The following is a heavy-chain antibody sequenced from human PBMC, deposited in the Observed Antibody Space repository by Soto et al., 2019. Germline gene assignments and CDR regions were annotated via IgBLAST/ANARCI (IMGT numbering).Heavy chain of an antibody. V-gene: IGHV1-69*13. CDR3: ARDIGVVVTATRDWYFDL. J-gene: IGHJ2*01. Sequence: ASVKVSCKASVGTFSSYAISCVRQAPGQGLEWMGGIIPIFGTANYAQKFQGRVTITADESTSTAYMELSSLRSEDTAVYYCARDIGVVVTATRDWYFDLWGRGTLVTVSS. CDR2: IIPIFGTA. CDR1: VGTFSSYA. D-gene: IGHD2-21*02.